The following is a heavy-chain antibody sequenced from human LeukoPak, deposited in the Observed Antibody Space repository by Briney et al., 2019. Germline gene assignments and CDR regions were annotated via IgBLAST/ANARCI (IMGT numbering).Heavy chain of an antibody. V-gene: IGHV3-21*01. D-gene: IGHD6-19*01. CDR2: ISSSSSYI. CDR1: GFTFSSYA. Sequence: PGGSLRLSCAASGFTFSSYAMSWVRQAPGKGLEWVSSISSSSSYIYYADSVKGRFTISRDNAKNSLYLQMNSLRAEDTAVYYCARDSSGWAIDYWGQGTLVTVSS. J-gene: IGHJ4*02. CDR3: ARDSSGWAIDY.